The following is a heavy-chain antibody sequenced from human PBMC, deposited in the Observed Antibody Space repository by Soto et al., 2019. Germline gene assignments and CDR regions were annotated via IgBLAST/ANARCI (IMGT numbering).Heavy chain of an antibody. V-gene: IGHV3-11*01. D-gene: IGHD6-19*01. CDR2: ISGSGITR. CDR1: GFTFSDYY. Sequence: QVQLVESGGGLDKPGGSLRLSCAASGFTFSDYYMNWIRQAPGKGLEWVSFISGSGITRHYADSVEGRFTISRDNSKNALYLQLDSLRAEDTAVYYCAKDRSQGAVAGTSDFDYWGQGTLVTVSS. CDR3: AKDRSQGAVAGTSDFDY. J-gene: IGHJ4*02.